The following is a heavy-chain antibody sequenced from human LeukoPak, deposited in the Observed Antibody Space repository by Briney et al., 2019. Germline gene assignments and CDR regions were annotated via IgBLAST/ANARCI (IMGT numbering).Heavy chain of an antibody. Sequence: GGSLRLACAASGFTFSSYAMSWVRQAPGKGLEWVSAISGSGGSTYYADSVKGRSTISRDNSKNTLYLQMNSLRAEDTAVYYCAKIRLSSRRYRSSTSCYDLGDAFDIWGQGTMVTVSS. D-gene: IGHD2-2*01. J-gene: IGHJ3*02. CDR3: AKIRLSSRRYRSSTSCYDLGDAFDI. CDR2: ISGSGGST. CDR1: GFTFSSYA. V-gene: IGHV3-23*01.